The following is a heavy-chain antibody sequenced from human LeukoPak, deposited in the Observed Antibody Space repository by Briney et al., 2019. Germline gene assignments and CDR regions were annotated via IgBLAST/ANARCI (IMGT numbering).Heavy chain of an antibody. J-gene: IGHJ4*02. Sequence: ASVKVSCKASGYTFTSYYMHWVRQAPGRGLEWMGIINPSGGSTSYAQKFQGRVTMTRDTSTSTVYMELSSLRSEDTAVYYCARVGGDSSGYQDLPFDYWGQGTLVTVSS. CDR2: INPSGGST. D-gene: IGHD3-22*01. CDR1: GYTFTSYY. V-gene: IGHV1-46*01. CDR3: ARVGGDSSGYQDLPFDY.